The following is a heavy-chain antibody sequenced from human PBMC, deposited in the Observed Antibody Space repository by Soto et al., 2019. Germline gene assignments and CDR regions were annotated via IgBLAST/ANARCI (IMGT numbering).Heavy chain of an antibody. CDR1: GFTFSSYG. D-gene: IGHD6-19*01. CDR2: ISYDGSNK. CDR3: AKEGVRIAVAGFDY. J-gene: IGHJ4*02. V-gene: IGHV3-30*18. Sequence: GGSLRLSCAASGFTFSSYGMHWVRQAPGKGLEWVAVISYDGSNKYYADSVKGRFTISRDNSKNTLYLQMNSLRAEDTAVYYCAKEGVRIAVAGFDYWGQGTLVTVSS.